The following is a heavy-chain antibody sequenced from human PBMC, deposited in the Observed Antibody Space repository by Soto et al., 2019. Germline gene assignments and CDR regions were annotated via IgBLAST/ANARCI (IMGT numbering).Heavy chain of an antibody. J-gene: IGHJ4*02. CDR3: VKDDGDYSFDY. Sequence: EVQLVESGGGLVQPGGSLRLSCAASGFTFSNYWMSWVRQAPGKGLEWVAKINQGGSEKWSEDSVKGRFTISRDNAKNSLYLQLNSLGAEDTAVYYCVKDDGDYSFDYWGQGTLVTVSS. D-gene: IGHD4-17*01. CDR2: INQGGSEK. V-gene: IGHV3-7*03. CDR1: GFTFSNYW.